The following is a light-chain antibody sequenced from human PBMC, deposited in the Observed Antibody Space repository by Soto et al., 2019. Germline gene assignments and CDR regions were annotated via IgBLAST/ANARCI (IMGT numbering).Light chain of an antibody. CDR1: QSICTN. V-gene: IGKV3-15*01. J-gene: IGKJ4*01. CDR3: QPYNNWPLT. CDR2: RAS. Sequence: EIVMTQSPPTLSVASGEGATLSCRASQSICTNVAWFQQKPGQAPSLLIFRASIRASGVPARFSGSRSGPEFTLTINSLQSEDFAIYYCQPYNNWPLTFGGGTKVDIK.